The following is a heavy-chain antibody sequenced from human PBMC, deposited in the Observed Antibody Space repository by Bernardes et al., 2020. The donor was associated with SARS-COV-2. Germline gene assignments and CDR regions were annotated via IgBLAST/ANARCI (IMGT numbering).Heavy chain of an antibody. CDR3: ARSYYEADQFDY. CDR1: GYTFTGYY. Sequence: ASVKVSCEASGYTFTGYYMHWVRQAPGQGLEWMGWINPNSGDTNYAQKFQGRVTMTRDMSIRTAYMELSRLRSDDTAIYHCARSYYEADQFDYWGQGTLVTVSS. J-gene: IGHJ4*02. CDR2: INPNSGDT. D-gene: IGHD3-22*01. V-gene: IGHV1-2*02.